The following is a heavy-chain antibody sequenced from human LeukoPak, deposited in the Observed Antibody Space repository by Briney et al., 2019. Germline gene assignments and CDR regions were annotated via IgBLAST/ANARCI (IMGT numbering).Heavy chain of an antibody. CDR3: ARGGGTDGYYFDN. J-gene: IGHJ4*02. CDR1: GGSFSDYY. Sequence: SETLSLTCAVYGGSFSDYYWSWIRQPPGKGLEWIGEINHSGSTNYNPSLKSRITISVDTSKNQLSLKLSSVTAADTAVYYCARGGGTDGYYFDNWGQGTLVTVSS. CDR2: INHSGST. D-gene: IGHD2-2*03. V-gene: IGHV4-34*01.